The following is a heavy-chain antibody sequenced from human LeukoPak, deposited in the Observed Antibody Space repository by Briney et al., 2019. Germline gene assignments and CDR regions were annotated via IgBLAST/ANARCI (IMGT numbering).Heavy chain of an antibody. J-gene: IGHJ4*02. V-gene: IGHV3-23*01. D-gene: IGHD3-10*01. CDR1: GFTFSSHG. CDR3: ARAGFTFSDYFGSFFDY. Sequence: GGSLRLSCAASGFTFSSHGMNWVRQAPGKGLEWVSGIIPSGHTTYYADSVRGRFTISRDNSRNTLYLQMNSLRAEGTAVYYCARAGFTFSDYFGSFFDYWGQGTLVTVSS. CDR2: IIPSGHTT.